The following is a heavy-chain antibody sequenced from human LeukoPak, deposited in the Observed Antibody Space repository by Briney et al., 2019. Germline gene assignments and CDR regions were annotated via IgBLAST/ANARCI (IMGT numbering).Heavy chain of an antibody. CDR2: INSDGSDR. J-gene: IGHJ3*02. CDR3: ARVDYGDYVAAVDI. D-gene: IGHD4-17*01. Sequence: GGSLRLSCAASGFTFSSNWMHWVRQTPGKGLVWVSRINSDGSDRSYADSVKGRFTISRDNAKNTPYLQMNSLRAEDTAVYYCARVDYGDYVAAVDIWGQGTLVTVSS. V-gene: IGHV3-74*01. CDR1: GFTFSSNW.